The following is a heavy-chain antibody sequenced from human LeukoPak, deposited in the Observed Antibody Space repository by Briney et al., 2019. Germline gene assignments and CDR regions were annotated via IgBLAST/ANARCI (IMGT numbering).Heavy chain of an antibody. J-gene: IGHJ4*02. V-gene: IGHV5-51*01. Sequence: PGESLKISCKGSGYSFTTYWIGWVRQMPGKGLEWMGIIYPGDSDTRYSPSFQGQVTISADKSISTAYLQWSSLKASDTAMYYCARYSPEGIVGATGDYWGQGTLVTVSS. CDR2: IYPGDSDT. D-gene: IGHD1-26*01. CDR1: GYSFTTYW. CDR3: ARYSPEGIVGATGDY.